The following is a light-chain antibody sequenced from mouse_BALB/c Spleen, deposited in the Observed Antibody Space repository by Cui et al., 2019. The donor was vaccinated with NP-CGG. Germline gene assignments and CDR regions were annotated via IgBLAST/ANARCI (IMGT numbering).Light chain of an antibody. CDR1: TGAVTTSNY. CDR2: GTN. J-gene: IGLJ1*01. CDR3: ALWYSNHWV. Sequence: QAVVTQESALNTSPGETVTLTCRSSTGAVTTSNYANWVQEKPDHLFTGLIGGTNNRAPDIPVRFSGSLIGDKAALTITGAQTEDEAIYFCALWYSNHWVFGGGTKLTVL. V-gene: IGLV1*01.